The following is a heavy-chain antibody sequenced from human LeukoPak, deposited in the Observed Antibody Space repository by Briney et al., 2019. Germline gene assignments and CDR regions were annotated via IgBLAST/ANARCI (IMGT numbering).Heavy chain of an antibody. V-gene: IGHV4-39*07. CDR3: ARGATIYDFWSGYYTSSHFDY. J-gene: IGHJ4*02. D-gene: IGHD3-3*01. Sequence: PSETLSLTCTVSGGSISSSSYYWGWIRQPPGKGLEWIGSIYYSGSTYYNPSLKSRVTISVDTSKNQFSLKLSSVTAADTAEYYCARGATIYDFWSGYYTSSHFDYWGQGTLVTVSS. CDR2: IYYSGST. CDR1: GGSISSSSYY.